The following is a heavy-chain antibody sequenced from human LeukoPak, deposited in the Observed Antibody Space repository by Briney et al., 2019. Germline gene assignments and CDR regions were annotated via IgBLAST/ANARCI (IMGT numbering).Heavy chain of an antibody. Sequence: PGGSLRLSCAGSGFSFDDYAMHWVRQAPGKGLEWVSSISSSSTYIYYADSMKGRFTLSRDNAKNSLYLQMNSLRAEDTAIYYCARDLSVGAKPNLGFDYWGQGTLVTVSS. V-gene: IGHV3-21*01. CDR3: ARDLSVGAKPNLGFDY. D-gene: IGHD1-26*01. CDR2: ISSSSTYI. J-gene: IGHJ4*02. CDR1: GFSFDDYA.